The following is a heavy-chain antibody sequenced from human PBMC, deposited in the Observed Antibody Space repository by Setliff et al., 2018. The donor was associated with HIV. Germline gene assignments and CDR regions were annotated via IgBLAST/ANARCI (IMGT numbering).Heavy chain of an antibody. CDR2: ISGSGGST. V-gene: IGHV3-23*01. J-gene: IGHJ6*03. D-gene: IGHD3-22*01. CDR3: AKDLGTYYYDSSGYPRYYYYYYMDV. Sequence: PGGSLRLSCSASGFTFSSYAMSWVRQAPGKGLEWVSAISGSGGSTYYADSVTGRFTISRDNSKNTLYLQMNSLRAEDTAVYYWAKDLGTYYYDSSGYPRYYYYYYMDVWGKGTTVTVSS. CDR1: GFTFSSYA.